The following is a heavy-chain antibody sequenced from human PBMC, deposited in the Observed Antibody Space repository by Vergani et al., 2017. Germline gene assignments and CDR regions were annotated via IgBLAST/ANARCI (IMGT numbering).Heavy chain of an antibody. Sequence: QVQLVESGGGVVLPGGSLRLSCAASGYTFSSYGMHWVRQAPGKGLEWVAFIRYDGSKKYYADSVKGRFSISRDNAKSSLFLQMDSLRAEDTAVYYCARDHRDYNNYPGTFDIWGQGSMVTVSS. CDR1: GYTFSSYG. V-gene: IGHV3-30*02. J-gene: IGHJ3*02. D-gene: IGHD5-24*01. CDR3: ARDHRDYNNYPGTFDI. CDR2: IRYDGSKK.